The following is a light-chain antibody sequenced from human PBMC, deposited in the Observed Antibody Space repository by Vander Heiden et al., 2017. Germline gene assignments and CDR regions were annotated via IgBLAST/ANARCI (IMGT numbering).Light chain of an antibody. CDR2: DAS. Sequence: EIVLTQSPATLSLSPGERATLSCRASQSVGSYLAWYQQKPGQAPRLLIYDASNRAPGIPARFSGRGSGTDFTLTISSLESEDFAVYYCQQRGNWPPFTFGQGTKLE. CDR3: QQRGNWPPFT. V-gene: IGKV3-11*01. CDR1: QSVGSY. J-gene: IGKJ2*01.